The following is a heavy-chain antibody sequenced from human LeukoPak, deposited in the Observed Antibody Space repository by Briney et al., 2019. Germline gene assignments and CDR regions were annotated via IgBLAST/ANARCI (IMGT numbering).Heavy chain of an antibody. Sequence: TGGSLRLSCAASGFTFSTFGMSWVRQAPGKGLEWVANIRQDGSEKYYVDSVKGRFTISRDNAKNSLFLLLSSLRDEDTAVYYCARGPRYFDLWGRGTLVTVSS. CDR3: ARGPRYFDL. CDR2: IRQDGSEK. CDR1: GFTFSTFG. V-gene: IGHV3-7*01. J-gene: IGHJ2*01.